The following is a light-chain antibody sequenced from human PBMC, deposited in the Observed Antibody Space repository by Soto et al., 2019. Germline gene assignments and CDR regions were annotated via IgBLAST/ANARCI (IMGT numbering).Light chain of an antibody. V-gene: IGKV1-5*03. CDR1: QSINSW. J-gene: IGKJ1*01. CDR2: KAS. CDR3: QQYNNFSWT. Sequence: DIQMTQSPSTLSASVGDRVTITCRASQSINSWLAWYQQKPGKAPKLLIYKASSLETGVPSRFSGSGSGTEFTLTISSLQPDDFATYYCQQYNNFSWTFGQGTKVDI.